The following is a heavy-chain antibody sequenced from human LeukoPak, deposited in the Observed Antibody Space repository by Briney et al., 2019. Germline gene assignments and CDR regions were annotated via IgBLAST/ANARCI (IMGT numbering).Heavy chain of an antibody. J-gene: IGHJ3*02. CDR1: GFTFSSYA. D-gene: IGHD2-21*02. CDR2: ISNDGTKK. CDR3: ARDCGSDCAQAFDI. V-gene: IGHV3-30*03. Sequence: PGGSLRLSCAASGFTFSSYAMHWDRQAPGKGLEWVAVISNDGTKKYYADSVKGRFTVSKDNSKSTLYLQMNSLRDEDTAVYYCARDCGSDCAQAFDIWGQGTLVTVSS.